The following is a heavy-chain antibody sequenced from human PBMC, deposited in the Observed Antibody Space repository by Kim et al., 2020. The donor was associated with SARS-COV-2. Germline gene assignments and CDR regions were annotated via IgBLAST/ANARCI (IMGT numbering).Heavy chain of an antibody. J-gene: IGHJ4*02. CDR3: ARDLHSSWCIDH. CDR2: FTPNSGYT. Sequence: ASVKVSCKPSGYALITSHIHWVRQAPGQGLEWMGIFTPNSGYTAYAQKFQGRVTMAGDTSTSTAYMELSSLRSEDTAVYYCARDLHSSWCIDHWGQGTLVTVSS. D-gene: IGHD6-13*01. V-gene: IGHV1-46*01. CDR1: GYALITSH.